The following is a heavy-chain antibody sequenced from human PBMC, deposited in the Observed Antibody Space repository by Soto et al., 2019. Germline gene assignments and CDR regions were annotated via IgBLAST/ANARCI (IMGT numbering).Heavy chain of an antibody. J-gene: IGHJ6*02. D-gene: IGHD2-15*01. Sequence: EVQLVESGGGLVKPGGSLRHSCAASGFSFSNAWMNWVRQAPGKGLEWVGRIKRKIDGEATDYAGPVKGRFTVFRDDSKSALYLQMNSLKGYDTAVYYCTTGSVEGVWGQGTTVTVS. CDR1: GFSFSNAW. V-gene: IGHV3-15*07. CDR2: IKRKIDGEAT. CDR3: TTGSVEGV.